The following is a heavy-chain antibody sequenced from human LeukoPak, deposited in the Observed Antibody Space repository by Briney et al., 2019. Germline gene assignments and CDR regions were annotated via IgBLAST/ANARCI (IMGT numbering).Heavy chain of an antibody. CDR2: IYPGDSDT. J-gene: IGHJ4*02. V-gene: IGHV5-51*01. CDR1: GYSFTSYW. D-gene: IGHD3-10*01. Sequence: GESLKISCKGSGYSFTSYWIGWVRQMPGKGLEWMGIIYPGDSDTRYSPSFQGQVTISADKSISTAYLQWSSLKASDTAMYYCARQPPYHYGSGSYYYDYWGQGTLVTVSS. CDR3: ARQPPYHYGSGSYYYDY.